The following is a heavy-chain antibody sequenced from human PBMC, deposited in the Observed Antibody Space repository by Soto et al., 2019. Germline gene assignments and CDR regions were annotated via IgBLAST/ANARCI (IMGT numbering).Heavy chain of an antibody. CDR1: GGSISSYY. Sequence: SETLSLTCTVSGGSISSYYWSWIRQPPGKGLEWIGYIYYSGSTNYSPSLKSRVTISVDTSKNQFSLKLSSVTAADTAVYYCARHGEGNLWSGYPSNPSYYYYYYMDVWGKGTTVTVSS. D-gene: IGHD3-3*01. V-gene: IGHV4-59*08. CDR3: ARHGEGNLWSGYPSNPSYYYYYYMDV. CDR2: IYYSGST. J-gene: IGHJ6*03.